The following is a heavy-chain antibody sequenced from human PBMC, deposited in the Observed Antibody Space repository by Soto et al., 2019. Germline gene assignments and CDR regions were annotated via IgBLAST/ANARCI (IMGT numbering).Heavy chain of an antibody. Sequence: DSVQVSCKASGYTFTSYGISWVRQAPGQGLEWMGWISAYNGNTNYAQKLQGRVTMTTDTSTSTAYMELRSLRSDDAAVYYCARELAEDYDSSGYYYFDDWGQGTLVTVAS. CDR3: ARELAEDYDSSGYYYFDD. CDR2: ISAYNGNT. D-gene: IGHD3-22*01. J-gene: IGHJ4*02. V-gene: IGHV1-18*04. CDR1: GYTFTSYG.